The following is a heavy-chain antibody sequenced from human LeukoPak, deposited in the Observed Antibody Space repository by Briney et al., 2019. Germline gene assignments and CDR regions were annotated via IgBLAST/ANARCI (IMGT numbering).Heavy chain of an antibody. CDR3: ARNPYSSGWSEYYYYMDV. D-gene: IGHD6-19*01. Sequence: SVKVSCKASGGTFSSYAISWVRQAPGQGLEWMGGIIPIFGTANYAQKFQGRVTITTDESTSTAYMELSGLRSEDTAVYYCARNPYSSGWSEYYYYMDVWGKGTTVTVSS. J-gene: IGHJ6*03. CDR2: IIPIFGTA. V-gene: IGHV1-69*05. CDR1: GGTFSSYA.